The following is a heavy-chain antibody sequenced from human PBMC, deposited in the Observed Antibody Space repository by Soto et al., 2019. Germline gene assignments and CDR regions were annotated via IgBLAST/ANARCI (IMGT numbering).Heavy chain of an antibody. V-gene: IGHV1-2*04. Sequence: ASVKVSCKVSGYTLTELSMHWVRQAPGQGLEWMGWINPNSGGTNYAQKFQGWVTMTRDTSISTAYMELSRLRSDDTAVYYCAREDLNYYDSSGYPRGDYYYYYGMDVWGQGTTVTVSS. D-gene: IGHD3-22*01. CDR3: AREDLNYYDSSGYPRGDYYYYYGMDV. CDR2: INPNSGGT. CDR1: GYTLTELS. J-gene: IGHJ6*02.